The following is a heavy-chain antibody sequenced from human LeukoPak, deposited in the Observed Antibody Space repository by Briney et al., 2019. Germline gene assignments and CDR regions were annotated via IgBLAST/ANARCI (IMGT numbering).Heavy chain of an antibody. CDR2: INHSGST. J-gene: IGHJ3*02. CDR1: GGSFSGYY. D-gene: IGHD6-19*01. V-gene: IGHV4-34*01. Sequence: SETLSLTCAVYGGSFSGYYWSWIRQPPGKGLEWIGEINHSGSTNYNPSLKSRVTISVDTSKNQFSLKLSSVTAADTAVYYCARGSQWRGAFDIWGQGTMVTVSS. CDR3: ARGSQWRGAFDI.